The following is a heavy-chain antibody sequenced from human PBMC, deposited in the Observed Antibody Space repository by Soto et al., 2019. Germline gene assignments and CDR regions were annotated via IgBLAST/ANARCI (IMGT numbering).Heavy chain of an antibody. CDR3: ARVGIDDYVWGSYRRGTYFDY. V-gene: IGHV4-30-2*01. Sequence: QLQLQESGSGLVKPSQTLSLTCAVSGGSISSGGYSWSWIRQPPGKGLEWIGYIYHSGSTYYNPSLKSRVTISVDRSKNQFSLKLSSVTAADTAVYYCARVGIDDYVWGSYRRGTYFDYWGQGTLVTVSS. J-gene: IGHJ4*02. D-gene: IGHD3-16*02. CDR2: IYHSGST. CDR1: GGSISSGGYS.